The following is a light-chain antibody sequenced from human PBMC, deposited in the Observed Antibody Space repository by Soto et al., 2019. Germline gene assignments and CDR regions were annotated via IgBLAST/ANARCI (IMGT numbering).Light chain of an antibody. J-gene: IGLJ2*01. Sequence: QSALTQPPSASGSPGQSVAISCTGTRSDVGAYNYVSWYQQHPGKAPKLMIYEVSKRPSGVPDRFSGSKSGNTASLTVSGLQAEDEADYYCSSYARNRDILFGGGTKLTVL. CDR2: EVS. CDR1: RSDVGAYNY. CDR3: SSYARNRDIL. V-gene: IGLV2-8*01.